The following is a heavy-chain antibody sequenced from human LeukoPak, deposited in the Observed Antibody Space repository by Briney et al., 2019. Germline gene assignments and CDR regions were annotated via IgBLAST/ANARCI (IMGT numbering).Heavy chain of an antibody. V-gene: IGHV4-30-4*08. CDR1: GGSISGGNYY. CDR3: ARGPKNSGSSFDP. J-gene: IGHJ5*02. Sequence: SETLSLTCSVSGGSISGGNYYWTWIRQPPEKGLEWIGYIYYSGSTYYNPSLKSRINISVDTSKNQFSLKLSSVTAADTAVYYCARGPKNSGSSFDPWGQGTLVTVSS. D-gene: IGHD1-7*01. CDR2: IYYSGST.